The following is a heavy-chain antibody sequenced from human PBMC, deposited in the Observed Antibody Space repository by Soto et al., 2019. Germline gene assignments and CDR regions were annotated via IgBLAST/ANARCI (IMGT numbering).Heavy chain of an antibody. CDR2: ISSSSSYI. CDR3: ARDLNYYDSEFQH. Sequence: GESLKISCAASGFTFSSYSMNWVRQAPGKGLEWVSSISSSSSYIYYADSVKGRFTISRDNAKNSLYLQMNSLRAEDTAVYYCARDLNYYDSEFQHWGQGTLVTVSS. CDR1: GFTFSSYS. J-gene: IGHJ1*01. D-gene: IGHD3-22*01. V-gene: IGHV3-21*01.